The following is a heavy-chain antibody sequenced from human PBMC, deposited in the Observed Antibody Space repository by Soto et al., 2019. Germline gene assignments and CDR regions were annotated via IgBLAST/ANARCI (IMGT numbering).Heavy chain of an antibody. CDR1: GFNFDDYG. V-gene: IGHV3-23*01. D-gene: IGHD3-9*01. CDR3: AKDSSRYYDILTGYATSRVTLDY. Sequence: GGSLRLSCVASGFNFDDYGMSWVRQAPGEGLEWVSAIKNDGTSTYYAASVEDRFTISRDNSKNTLYLQLNSLRAEDTAVYYCAKDSSRYYDILTGYATSRVTLDYWGQGTLVTVSS. J-gene: IGHJ4*02. CDR2: IKNDGTST.